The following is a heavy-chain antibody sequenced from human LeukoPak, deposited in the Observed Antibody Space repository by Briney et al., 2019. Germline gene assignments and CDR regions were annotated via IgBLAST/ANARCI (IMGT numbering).Heavy chain of an antibody. CDR1: GFKFSNYA. CDR2: ITGGGRTT. Sequence: PGGSLRLSCAGSGFKFSNYAMSWVRQVPGKGLEWLSAITGGGRTTRYADSVKGRFTISRDNSKNTLYLQMNGLRVEDTAIYYCAKVRSNAYDYYYMDVWGKGTTVTVSS. D-gene: IGHD2-21*01. CDR3: AKVRSNAYDYYYMDV. J-gene: IGHJ6*03. V-gene: IGHV3-23*01.